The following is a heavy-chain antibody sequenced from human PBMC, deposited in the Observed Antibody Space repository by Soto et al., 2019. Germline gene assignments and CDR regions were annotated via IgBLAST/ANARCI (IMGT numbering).Heavy chain of an antibody. D-gene: IGHD6-6*01. CDR1: GFPFTGYY. V-gene: IGHV1-2*02. CDR3: ARDSTRQLAYWLDP. J-gene: IGHJ5*02. CDR2: ININSGGT. Sequence: ASVKVSCKASGFPFTGYYIHWVRQAPGQGLEWMGWININSGGTEYSQEFQGRVTMTRDTSISTAYMELRSLRSDDTAMYYCARDSTRQLAYWLDPWGQGTLVTVSS.